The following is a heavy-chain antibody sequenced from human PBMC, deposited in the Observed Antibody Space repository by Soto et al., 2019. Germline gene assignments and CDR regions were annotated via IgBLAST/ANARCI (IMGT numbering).Heavy chain of an antibody. CDR3: ARIPQIAVAGTRFGYFDL. Sequence: VQLLDSGGDLVQPGESLRLSCVASGFTFSSYGMHWVRQAPGKGLEWVAVIWYDGSNKYYADSVKGRFTISRDNSKNTLYLQMNSLGAEDTAVYYCARIPQIAVAGTRFGYFDLWGRGTLVTVSS. V-gene: IGHV3-33*01. D-gene: IGHD6-19*01. CDR1: GFTFSSYG. CDR2: IWYDGSNK. J-gene: IGHJ2*01.